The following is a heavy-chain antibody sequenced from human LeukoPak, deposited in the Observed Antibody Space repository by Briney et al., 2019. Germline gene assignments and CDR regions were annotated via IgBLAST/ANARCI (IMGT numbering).Heavy chain of an antibody. CDR3: ARVWGSDYDFWSGYSNYYYYGMDV. J-gene: IGHJ6*02. CDR1: GVTFSSYW. CDR2: INSAGSRT. D-gene: IGHD3-3*01. Sequence: GGSLRLSCAASGVTFSSYWMHWVRQAPGKGLVWVSRINSAGSRTSYADSVKGRFTISRDNAKHTLYLQMNSLRAEDTAVYYCARVWGSDYDFWSGYSNYYYYGMDVWGQGTTVTVSS. V-gene: IGHV3-74*01.